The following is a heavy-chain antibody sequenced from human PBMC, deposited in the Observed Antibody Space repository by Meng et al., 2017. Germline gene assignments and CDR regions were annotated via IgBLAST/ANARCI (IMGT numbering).Heavy chain of an antibody. V-gene: IGHV3-11*01. J-gene: IGHJ4*02. CDR1: GFTFSDYY. CDR2: ISSSGSTI. CDR3: ARAEYYYDSSDY. D-gene: IGHD3-22*01. Sequence: VRLLESGGGLVKPGGSLRLSCAASGFTFSDYYRSWIRQAPGKGLEWVSYISSSGSTIYYADSVKGRFTISRDNAKNSLYLQMNSLRAEDTAVYYCARAEYYYDSSDYWGQGTLVTVSS.